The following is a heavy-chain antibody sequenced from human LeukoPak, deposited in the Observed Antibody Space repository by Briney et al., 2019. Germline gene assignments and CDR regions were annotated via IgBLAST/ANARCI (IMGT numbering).Heavy chain of an antibody. Sequence: GASVKVSCKASGYTFTGYYMHWVRQATGQGLEWMGWMNPNSGNTGYAQKFQGRVTITRNTSISTAYMELSSLRAEDTAVYYCASLVGATLPSWGQGTLVTVSS. V-gene: IGHV1-8*03. CDR2: MNPNSGNT. J-gene: IGHJ4*02. CDR1: GYTFTGYY. D-gene: IGHD1-26*01. CDR3: ASLVGATLPS.